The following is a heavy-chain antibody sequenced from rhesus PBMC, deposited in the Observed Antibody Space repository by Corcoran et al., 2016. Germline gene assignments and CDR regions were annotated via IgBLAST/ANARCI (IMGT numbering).Heavy chain of an antibody. D-gene: IGHD6-13*01. J-gene: IGHJ4*01. CDR1: GGSISSGYG. CDR3: AREGYEDASSFDY. V-gene: IGHV4S7*01. CDR2: IYSSTGNT. Sequence: QVQRKESGPGLVKPSETLSLTCAVSGGSISSGYGWGWFRQPPGRGLEWIVTIYSSTGNTYYDPSLKSRVTISKDTSKNQFSLKLSSVTAADTAVYYCAREGYEDASSFDYWGQGVLVTVSS.